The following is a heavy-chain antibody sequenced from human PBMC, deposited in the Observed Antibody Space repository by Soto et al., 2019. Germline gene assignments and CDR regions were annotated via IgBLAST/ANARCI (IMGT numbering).Heavy chain of an antibody. CDR1: GFTFDDYA. V-gene: IGHV3-9*01. Sequence: PGGSLRLSCAAPGFTFDDYAMHWVRQAPGKGLEWVSGISWNSGSIGYADSVKGRFTISRDNAKNSLYLQMDSLRAEDTALYYCAKDIDSVAGSTSYMDVWGKGTTVTVSS. CDR2: ISWNSGSI. D-gene: IGHD6-19*01. J-gene: IGHJ6*03. CDR3: AKDIDSVAGSTSYMDV.